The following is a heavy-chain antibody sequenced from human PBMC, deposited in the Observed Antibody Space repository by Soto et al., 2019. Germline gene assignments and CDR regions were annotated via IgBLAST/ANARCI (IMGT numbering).Heavy chain of an antibody. V-gene: IGHV3-30-3*01. CDR3: ARDDEGGSDCDLGY. Sequence: QVQLVESGGGVVQPGRSLRLSCAVSGFTFSSHAMHWVRQAPGKGLEWVALILSDGSNKYYADSVKGRFTTSRDNSKNTMYLQMNRLRLEDTAVYYCARDDEGGSDCDLGYWGQGALVTVSS. J-gene: IGHJ4*02. CDR2: ILSDGSNK. D-gene: IGHD1-26*01. CDR1: GFTFSSHA.